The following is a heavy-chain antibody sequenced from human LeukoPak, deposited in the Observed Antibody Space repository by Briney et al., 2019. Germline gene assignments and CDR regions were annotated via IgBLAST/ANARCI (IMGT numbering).Heavy chain of an antibody. CDR3: AREGDVYGDYEELLDY. CDR2: ISSHSSTK. J-gene: IGHJ4*02. D-gene: IGHD4-17*01. V-gene: IGHV3-48*01. CDR1: GFTLSSYS. Sequence: GGSLRLSCAASGFTLSSYSMSWVRQAPGKGLEWVSYISSHSSTKYYADSVKGRFTISRDNSKNTLYLQMNSLRAEDTAVYYCAREGDVYGDYEELLDYWGQGTLVTVSS.